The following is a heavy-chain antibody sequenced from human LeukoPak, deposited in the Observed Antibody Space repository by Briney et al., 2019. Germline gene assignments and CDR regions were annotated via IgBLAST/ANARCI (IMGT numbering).Heavy chain of an antibody. Sequence: PSETLSLTCAVYGGSFSGYYWSWIRQPPGKGLEWIGEINHSGSTNYNPSLKSRVTISVDTSKNQFSLQLNSVTPEDTAVYYCARAAGSSEFDYWGQGTLVTVSS. J-gene: IGHJ4*02. CDR2: INHSGST. V-gene: IGHV4-34*01. CDR1: GGSFSGYY. CDR3: ARAAGSSEFDY.